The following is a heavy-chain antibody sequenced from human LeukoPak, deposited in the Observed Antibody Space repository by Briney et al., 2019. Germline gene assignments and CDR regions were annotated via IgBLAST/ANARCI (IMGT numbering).Heavy chain of an antibody. V-gene: IGHV3-49*04. Sequence: GGSLRLSCTASGFTFGNFGMSWVRQAPGKGLQWVGFIRSKAYGGTTEYAASVKGRFTISRDNSKNTLYLQMNSLRAEDTAVYYCARAPAAYFDYWGQGTLVTVSS. D-gene: IGHD2-2*01. CDR1: GFTFGNFG. J-gene: IGHJ4*02. CDR2: IRSKAYGGTT. CDR3: ARAPAAYFDY.